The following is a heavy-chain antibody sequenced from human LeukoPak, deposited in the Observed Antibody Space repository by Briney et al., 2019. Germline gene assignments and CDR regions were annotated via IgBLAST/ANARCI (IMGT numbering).Heavy chain of an antibody. D-gene: IGHD6-19*01. CDR3: ALAVAGFFDY. CDR1: GFTFSSYS. J-gene: IGHJ4*02. Sequence: GGSLRLSCAASGFTFSSYSMNWVRQAPGKGLEWVSYISSSSTIYYADSVKGRFTISRDNAKNSLYLQMNSLRAEDTAVYYCALAVAGFFDYWGQGTLVTVSS. V-gene: IGHV3-48*01. CDR2: ISSSSTI.